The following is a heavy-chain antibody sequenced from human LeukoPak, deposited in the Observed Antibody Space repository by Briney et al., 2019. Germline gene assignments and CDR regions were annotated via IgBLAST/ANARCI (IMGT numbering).Heavy chain of an antibody. CDR2: IYYSGST. J-gene: IGHJ6*03. CDR1: GGSISSSSYY. CDR3: ARVGEVRYYYYYMDV. Sequence: SGTLSLTCTVSGGSISSSSYYWGWIRQPPGKGLEWIGSIYYSGSTYYHPSLKSRVTISVDTSKNQFSLKLSSVTAADTAVYYCARVGEVRYYYYYMDVWGKGTTVTVSS. V-gene: IGHV4-39*01. D-gene: IGHD3-16*01.